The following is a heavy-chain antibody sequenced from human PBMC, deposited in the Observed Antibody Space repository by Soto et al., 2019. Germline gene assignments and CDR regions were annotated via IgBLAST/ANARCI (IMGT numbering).Heavy chain of an antibody. J-gene: IGHJ4*02. CDR3: ARDTGDWGLT. V-gene: IGHV4-31*03. Sequence: QVQLQESGPGLVKPSQTLSLTCTVSGGSISSGGYYWSWIRQHPGKGLEWIGYIYYSGSTYYNPSLKGRVTISVDTSKHQFPLQLSSVTAADTAVYYCARDTGDWGLTWGQGTLVTVSS. CDR1: GGSISSGGYY. CDR2: IYYSGST. D-gene: IGHD7-27*01.